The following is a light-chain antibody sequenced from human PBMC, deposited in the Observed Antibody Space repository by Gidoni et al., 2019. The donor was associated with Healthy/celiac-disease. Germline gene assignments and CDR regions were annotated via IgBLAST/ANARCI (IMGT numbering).Light chain of an antibody. J-gene: IGLJ3*02. CDR3: NSRDSSGNRGV. Sequence: VSVALGQTVRITCQGDSLRSYYASWYQQKPGQAPVLVIYGKNNRPSGIPDRFSGSSSGNTASLTITGAQAEDEADYYCNSRDSSGNRGVFGGGTNLTVL. CDR2: GKN. V-gene: IGLV3-19*01. CDR1: SLRSYY.